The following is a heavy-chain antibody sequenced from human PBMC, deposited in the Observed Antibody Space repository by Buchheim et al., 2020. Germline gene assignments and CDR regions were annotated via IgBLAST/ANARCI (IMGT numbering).Heavy chain of an antibody. CDR1: GFTFNRSW. Sequence: EVQLVESGGGLVQPGGSLRLSCVVSGFTFNRSWMSWVRQAPGKGLEWVAAIKQDGSDKYYLGSVKGRFTISRDTAKNSLYLQMDSLRVEDTAVYYCARERYSSGLSFDYWGQGAL. J-gene: IGHJ4*02. CDR3: ARERYSSGLSFDY. D-gene: IGHD6-19*01. V-gene: IGHV3-7*01. CDR2: IKQDGSDK.